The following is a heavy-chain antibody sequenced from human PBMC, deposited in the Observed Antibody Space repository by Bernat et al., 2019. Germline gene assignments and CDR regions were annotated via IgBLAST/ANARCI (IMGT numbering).Heavy chain of an antibody. Sequence: MQLLESGGGLVQPGGSLRLSCAASGFTFSSYALGWVRQAPGKGLEWVAVISYDGSNKYYADSVKGRFTISRDNSKNTLYLQMNSLRAEDTAVYYCTRGLYSSSWYFDYWGQGTLVTVSS. CDR1: GFTFSSYA. CDR2: ISYDGSNK. CDR3: TRGLYSSSWYFDY. V-gene: IGHV3-30-3*01. J-gene: IGHJ4*02. D-gene: IGHD6-13*01.